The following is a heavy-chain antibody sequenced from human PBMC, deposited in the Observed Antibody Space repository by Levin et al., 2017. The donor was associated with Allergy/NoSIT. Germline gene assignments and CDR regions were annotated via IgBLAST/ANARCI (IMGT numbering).Heavy chain of an antibody. J-gene: IGHJ6*03. CDR3: ARRGTRDYYYYMDV. V-gene: IGHV5-51*01. CDR1: GYSFTSYW. CDR2: IYPGDSDT. D-gene: IGHD1-1*01. Sequence: KVSCQGSGYSFTSYWIGWVRQMPGKGLEWMGIIYPGDSDTRYNPSFQGQVTISAVKSISTAYLQWSSLKASDTAIYYCARRGTRDYYYYMDVWGKGTTVTVSS.